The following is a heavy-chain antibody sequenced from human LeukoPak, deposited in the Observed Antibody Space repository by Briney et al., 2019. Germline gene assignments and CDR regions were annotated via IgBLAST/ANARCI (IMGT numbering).Heavy chain of an antibody. J-gene: IGHJ4*02. CDR1: GFTFSIYA. D-gene: IGHD3-22*01. Sequence: GGSLRLSCAASGFTFSIYAMSWVRQAPGKGLEWVSAISGSGGTAYYADSVKGRFTISRDNAKNSLYLQMNGLRAEDTAVYYCARDMSDSSGYYYVFFDYWGQGTLVTVSS. CDR2: ISGSGGTA. CDR3: ARDMSDSSGYYYVFFDY. V-gene: IGHV3-23*01.